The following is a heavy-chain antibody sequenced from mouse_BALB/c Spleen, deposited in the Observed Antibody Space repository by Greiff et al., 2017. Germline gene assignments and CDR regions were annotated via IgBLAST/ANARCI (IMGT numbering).Heavy chain of an antibody. CDR2: ISDGGSYT. CDR1: GFTFSDYY. Sequence: EVQGVESGGGLVKPGGSLKLSCAASGFTFSDYYMYWVRQTPEKRLEWVATISDGGSYTYYPDSVKGRFTISRDNAKNNLYLQMSSLKSEDTAMYYCARGYRYDGWYFDVWGAGTTVTVSS. CDR3: ARGYRYDGWYFDV. J-gene: IGHJ1*01. D-gene: IGHD2-14*01. V-gene: IGHV5-4*02.